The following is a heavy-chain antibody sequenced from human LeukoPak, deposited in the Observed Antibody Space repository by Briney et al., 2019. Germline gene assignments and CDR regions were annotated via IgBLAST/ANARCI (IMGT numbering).Heavy chain of an antibody. V-gene: IGHV3-11*04. CDR2: ISSSGSTI. CDR1: GFTFSDYY. J-gene: IGHJ4*02. Sequence: SGGSLRLSCAASGFTFSDYYMSWIRQAPGKGLEWVSYISSSGSTIYYADSVKGRFTISRDNAKNSLYLQMNSLRAEDTAVYYCARDMRYCSSTSCYSLPSLWGQGTLVTVSS. CDR3: ARDMRYCSSTSCYSLPSL. D-gene: IGHD2-2*02.